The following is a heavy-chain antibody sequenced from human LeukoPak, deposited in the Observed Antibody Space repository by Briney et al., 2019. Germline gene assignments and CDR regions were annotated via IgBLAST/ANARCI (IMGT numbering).Heavy chain of an antibody. CDR3: AKCIAVAGTTQSEGGSFDY. J-gene: IGHJ4*02. CDR2: VTGGGGTT. CDR1: GFTFRSYA. D-gene: IGHD6-19*01. V-gene: IGHV3-23*01. Sequence: GGSLRLSWAASGFTFRSYAMSWVRQAAGKGLEWVSTVTGGGGTTYYADSVKGRFTISRDNSKNTLYLQMKSMRDEDTAVYYCAKCIAVAGTTQSEGGSFDYWGQGTLVTVSS.